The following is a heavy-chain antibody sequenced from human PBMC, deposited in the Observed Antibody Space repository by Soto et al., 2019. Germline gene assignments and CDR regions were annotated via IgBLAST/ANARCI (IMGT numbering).Heavy chain of an antibody. D-gene: IGHD1-26*01. CDR3: ARDDSGFSGSHYIDYFNY. J-gene: IGHJ4*02. CDR1: GYTFSSYG. V-gene: IGHV1-18*04. CDR2: ISADNGNT. Sequence: ASVKVSCKASGYTFSSYGISWVRQAPGQGLEWMGWISADNGNTNYAQRLQGRVTMTTDTSTSTAYMQLSSLTSEDTAVYYCARDDSGFSGSHYIDYFNYWGQGALVTVSS.